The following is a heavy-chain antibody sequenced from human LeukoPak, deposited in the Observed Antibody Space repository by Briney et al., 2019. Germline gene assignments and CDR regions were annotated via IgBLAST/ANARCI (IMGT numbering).Heavy chain of an antibody. V-gene: IGHV4-59*01. J-gene: IGHJ4*02. Sequence: PSETLSLTCTVSGGSISSYYWSWIRQPPGKGLEWIGYIYYSGSTNYSPSLKSRVTISVDTSKNQFSLKLSSVTAADTAVYYCARTYYDFWSGYSYYFDYWGQGTLVTVSS. D-gene: IGHD3-3*01. CDR2: IYYSGST. CDR1: GGSISSYY. CDR3: ARTYYDFWSGYSYYFDY.